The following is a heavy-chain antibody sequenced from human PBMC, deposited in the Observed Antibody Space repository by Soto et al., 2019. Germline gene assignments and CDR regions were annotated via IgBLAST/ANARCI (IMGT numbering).Heavy chain of an antibody. J-gene: IGHJ4*02. V-gene: IGHV4-39*01. CDR2: ITNNGGT. CDR3: ASRYAPSEFDH. Sequence: SETLSLTCSVSGGSISSSSYNWGWTRQSPGEGLEWIASITNNGGTQYNPSLKSRVTIFVDTSKNEFSLKVTSVTAADTGVYFCASRYAPSEFDHWGQGSLVTVSS. D-gene: IGHD2-2*01. CDR1: GGSISSSSYN.